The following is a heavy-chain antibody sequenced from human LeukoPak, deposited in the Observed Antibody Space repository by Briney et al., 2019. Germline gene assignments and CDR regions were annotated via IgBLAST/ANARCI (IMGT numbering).Heavy chain of an antibody. V-gene: IGHV3-30*03. D-gene: IGHD3-10*01. CDR2: ISFDGSNK. CDR1: GFTFSSYG. CDR3: ARDRSSGSYFPFGY. J-gene: IGHJ4*02. Sequence: GGSLRLSCAASGFTFSSYGMHWVRQAPGKGLEWVALISFDGSNKYYADSVKGRFTISRDNSKNTLYLQMNSLRAEDTAVYYCARDRSSGSYFPFGYWGQGTLVTVSS.